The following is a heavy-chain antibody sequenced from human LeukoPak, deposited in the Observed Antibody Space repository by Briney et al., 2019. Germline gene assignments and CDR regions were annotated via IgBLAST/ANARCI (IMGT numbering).Heavy chain of an antibody. Sequence: ASVKVSCKASGYTFTSYAMNWVRQAPGQGLEWMGWIDTNTGNPTYAQGFTGRFVFSLDTSVSTAYLQISSLKAEDTAVYYCAREPLSSSWSYYYYYGMDVWGQGTTVTVSS. J-gene: IGHJ6*02. V-gene: IGHV7-4-1*02. CDR2: IDTNTGNP. D-gene: IGHD6-13*01. CDR1: GYTFTSYA. CDR3: AREPLSSSWSYYYYYGMDV.